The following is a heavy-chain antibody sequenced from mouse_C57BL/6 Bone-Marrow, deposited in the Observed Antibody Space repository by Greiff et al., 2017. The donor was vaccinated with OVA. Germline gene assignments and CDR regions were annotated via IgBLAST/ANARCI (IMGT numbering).Heavy chain of an antibody. V-gene: IGHV14-4*01. D-gene: IGHD1-1*01. CDR3: TCYYYGSYWYFDV. J-gene: IGHJ1*03. CDR1: GFNIKDDY. Sequence: VQLQQSGAELVRPGASVKLSCTASGFNIKDDYMHWVKQRPEQGLEWIGWIDPENGDTEYASQFQGKATITADTSSNTAYLQLSSLTSEDTAVYYCTCYYYGSYWYFDVWGTGTTVTVSS. CDR2: IDPENGDT.